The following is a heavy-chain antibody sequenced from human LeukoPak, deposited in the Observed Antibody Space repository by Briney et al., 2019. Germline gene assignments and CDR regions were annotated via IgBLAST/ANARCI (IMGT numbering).Heavy chain of an antibody. CDR3: ARVDGYNTGGFDY. D-gene: IGHD5-24*01. V-gene: IGHV1-69*04. J-gene: IGHJ4*02. CDR2: IIPILGIA. Sequence: ASVKVSCKASGGAFSSYAISWVRQAPGQGLEWMGRIIPILGIANYAQKFQGRVTITADKSTSTAYMELSSLRSEDTAVYYCARVDGYNTGGFDYWGQGTLVTVSS. CDR1: GGAFSSYA.